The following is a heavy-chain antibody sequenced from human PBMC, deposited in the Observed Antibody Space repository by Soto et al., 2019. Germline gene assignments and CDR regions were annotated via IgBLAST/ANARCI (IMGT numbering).Heavy chain of an antibody. Sequence: SETLSLTCTVSGGSISSGDYYWSWIRQPPEKGLEWIGYIYYSGSTYYNPSLKSRVTISVDTSKNQFSLKLSSVTAADTAVYYCARSVTMVRGTGGWFDPWGQGALVTVSS. D-gene: IGHD3-10*01. CDR3: ARSVTMVRGTGGWFDP. V-gene: IGHV4-30-4*01. CDR2: IYYSGST. CDR1: GGSISSGDYY. J-gene: IGHJ5*02.